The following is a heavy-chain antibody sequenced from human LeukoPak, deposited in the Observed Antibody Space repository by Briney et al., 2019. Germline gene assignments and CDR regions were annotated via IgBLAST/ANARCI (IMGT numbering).Heavy chain of an antibody. Sequence: SETLSLTCAVYGGSFSGYYLSWIRRPPGKGLEGIGEINHSGSTNYNPSLNSRVTISVDTSKNQFSMKLSSVTAADTAVYYCARGAIFWSCLSHAFDIWGQGTMVTVSS. V-gene: IGHV4-34*01. CDR2: INHSGST. D-gene: IGHD3-3*01. CDR3: ARGAIFWSCLSHAFDI. CDR1: GGSFSGYY. J-gene: IGHJ3*02.